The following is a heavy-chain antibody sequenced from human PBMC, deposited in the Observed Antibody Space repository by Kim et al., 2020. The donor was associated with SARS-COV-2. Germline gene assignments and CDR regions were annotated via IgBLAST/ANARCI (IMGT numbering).Heavy chain of an antibody. CDR1: GGSFSGYY. Sequence: SETLSLTCAVYGGSFSGYYWSWIRQPPGKGLEWIGEINHSGSTNYNPSLKSRVTISVDTSKNQFSLKLSSVTAADTAVYYCARAPDYDILTGYHAGWGQGTMVTVSX. CDR3: ARAPDYDILTGYHAG. CDR2: INHSGST. D-gene: IGHD3-9*01. J-gene: IGHJ3*01. V-gene: IGHV4-34*01.